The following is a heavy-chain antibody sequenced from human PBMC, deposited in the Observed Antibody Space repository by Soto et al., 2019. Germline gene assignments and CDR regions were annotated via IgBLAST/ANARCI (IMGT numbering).Heavy chain of an antibody. CDR2: IYYSGST. D-gene: IGHD3-3*01. CDR1: GGSISSSSYY. J-gene: IGHJ6*03. V-gene: IGHV4-39*01. Sequence: SETLSLTCTVSGGSISSSSYYWGWIRQPPGKGLEWIGSIYYSGSTYYNPSLKSRVTISVDTSKNQFSLKLSSVTAADTAVYYCARHRVPFPFYYYYYMDVWGKGTTVTVSS. CDR3: ARHRVPFPFYYYYYMDV.